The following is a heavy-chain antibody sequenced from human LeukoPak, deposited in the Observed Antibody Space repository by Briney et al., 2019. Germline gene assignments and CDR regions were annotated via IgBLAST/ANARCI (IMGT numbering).Heavy chain of an antibody. CDR3: ARREPIQLNYYYYGMDV. V-gene: IGHV4-39*01. CDR1: GGSISSSSYY. J-gene: IGHJ6*02. CDR2: IYYSGST. D-gene: IGHD5-18*01. Sequence: SETLSLTCTVSGGSISSSSYYWGWIRQPPGKGLEWIGSIYYSGSTYYNPSLKSRVTISVDTSKNQFSLKLSSVTAADTAVYYCARREPIQLNYYYYGMDVWGQGTTVTVSS.